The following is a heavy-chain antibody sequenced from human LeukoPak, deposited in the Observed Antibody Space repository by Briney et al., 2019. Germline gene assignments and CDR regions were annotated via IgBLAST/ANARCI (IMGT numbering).Heavy chain of an antibody. D-gene: IGHD6-19*01. V-gene: IGHV3-53*01. Sequence: GGSLRLSCTVSGFTVSSNSMSWVRQAPGKGLEWVSFIYSGGSTQYSDSVKGRFTISRDNSKNTLYLQMNSLRAEDTAVYYCARALQWLPLDYWGQGTLVTVSS. CDR2: IYSGGST. CDR1: GFTVSSNS. J-gene: IGHJ4*02. CDR3: ARALQWLPLDY.